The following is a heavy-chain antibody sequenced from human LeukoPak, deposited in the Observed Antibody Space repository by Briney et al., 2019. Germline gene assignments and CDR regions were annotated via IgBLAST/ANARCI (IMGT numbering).Heavy chain of an antibody. CDR2: IIPIFGTA. V-gene: IGHV1-69*05. J-gene: IGHJ5*02. CDR3: ARERGDTGFDP. CDR1: GGTLDNYS. Sequence: GASVKVSCKASGGTLDNYSFSWIRQAPGQGLEWMGGIIPIFGTANYAQKFQGRVTITTDESTSTAYMELSSLRSEDTAVYYCARERGDTGFDPWGQGTLVTVSS. D-gene: IGHD1-26*01.